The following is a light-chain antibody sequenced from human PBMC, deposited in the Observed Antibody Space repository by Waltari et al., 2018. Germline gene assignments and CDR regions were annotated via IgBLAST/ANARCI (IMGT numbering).Light chain of an antibody. CDR1: KIGSQS. Sequence: SYVVTQPPSVSVAPGQTARITCAGDKIGSQSVHWYQQKLGQAPVLVIYDDTDRPSGIPERFSGSSSGNTATLTIRRVEAGDEADYYSQVWDSSSDPLFGVGTKLTVL. J-gene: IGLJ2*01. V-gene: IGLV3-21*02. CDR3: QVWDSSSDPL. CDR2: DDT.